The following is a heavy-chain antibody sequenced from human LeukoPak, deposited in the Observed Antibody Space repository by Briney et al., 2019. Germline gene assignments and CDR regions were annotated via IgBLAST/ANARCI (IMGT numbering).Heavy chain of an antibody. Sequence: PSETLSLTCAVYGGSFSGYYWSWIRQPPGKGLEWIGEINHSGSTNYNPSLKSRVTISVDTSKNQFSLKLSSVTAADTAVYYCATGGIAAAGTRPKYWGQGTLVTVSS. CDR2: INHSGST. J-gene: IGHJ4*02. CDR3: ATGGIAAAGTRPKY. CDR1: GGSFSGYY. D-gene: IGHD6-13*01. V-gene: IGHV4-34*01.